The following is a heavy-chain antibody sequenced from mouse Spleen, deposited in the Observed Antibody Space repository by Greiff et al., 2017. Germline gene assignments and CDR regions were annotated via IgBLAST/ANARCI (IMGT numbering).Heavy chain of an antibody. CDR2: ISSGSSTI. D-gene: IGHD2-4*01. J-gene: IGHJ2*01. V-gene: IGHV5-17*02. Sequence: EVKLVESGGGLVQPGGSRKLSCAASGFTFSSFGMHWVRQAPEKGLEWVAYISSGSSTIYYADTVKGRFTISRDNPKNTLFLQMTSLRSEDTAMYYCARSYDYDDGYYFDYWGQGTTLTVSS. CDR1: GFTFSSFG. CDR3: ARSYDYDDGYYFDY.